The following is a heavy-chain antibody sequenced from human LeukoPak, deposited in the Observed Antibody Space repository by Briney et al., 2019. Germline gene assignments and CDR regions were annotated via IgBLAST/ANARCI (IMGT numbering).Heavy chain of an antibody. D-gene: IGHD1-1*01. CDR2: ISYDGSNK. CDR1: GFSFSSYG. J-gene: IGHJ6*02. CDR3: AKNEGQLELKYYYYGMDV. V-gene: IGHV3-30*18. Sequence: PGRSLRLSCAASGFSFSSYGMHWVRQAPGKGLEWVAVISYDGSNKYYADSVKGRFTISRDNSKNTLYLQMNSLRAEDTAVYYCAKNEGQLELKYYYYGMDVWGQGTTVTVSS.